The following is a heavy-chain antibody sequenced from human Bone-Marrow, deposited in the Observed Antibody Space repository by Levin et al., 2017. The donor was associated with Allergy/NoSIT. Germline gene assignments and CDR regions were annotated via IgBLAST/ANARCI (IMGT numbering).Heavy chain of an antibody. CDR1: GFTFNGYT. V-gene: IGHV3-21*01. D-gene: IGHD2-2*01. CDR3: ASDRPAATS. Sequence: PGGSLRLSCAASGFTFNGYTMSWVRQAPGKGLEWVSFISSTSSDIYYAESVKGRFTISRDNAKNSLYLQMNSLRADDTAVYYCASDRPAATSWGQGTLVTVSS. CDR2: ISSTSSDI. J-gene: IGHJ4*02.